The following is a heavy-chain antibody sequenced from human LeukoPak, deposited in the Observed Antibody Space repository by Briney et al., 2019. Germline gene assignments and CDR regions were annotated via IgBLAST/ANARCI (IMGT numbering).Heavy chain of an antibody. V-gene: IGHV1-69*04. CDR2: IIPILGIA. CDR3: ARGPSYYYDSSGYYPDY. J-gene: IGHJ4*02. D-gene: IGHD3-22*01. Sequence: SVKLSCKASGGTFSSYAISWVRQAPGQGLKWLGRIIPILGIANYAQKFQGRVTITADKSTSTAYMELSSLRSEDTAVYYCARGPSYYYDSSGYYPDYWGQGTLVTVSS. CDR1: GGTFSSYA.